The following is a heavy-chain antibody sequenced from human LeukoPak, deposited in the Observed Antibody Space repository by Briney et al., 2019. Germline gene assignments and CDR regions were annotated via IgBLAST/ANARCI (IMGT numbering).Heavy chain of an antibody. D-gene: IGHD5-24*01. J-gene: IGHJ4*02. V-gene: IGHV3-7*04. Sequence: PGGSLRLSCAGSGFTFSTYWMSWVRQAPGKGLDWVANIKQDGTDKYYVDSVKGRFTISRDNAKNSLYLQMNSLRAEDTAIYYCTRVGYIDEGIDYWGQGTLVTVSS. CDR3: TRVGYIDEGIDY. CDR1: GFTFSTYW. CDR2: IKQDGTDK.